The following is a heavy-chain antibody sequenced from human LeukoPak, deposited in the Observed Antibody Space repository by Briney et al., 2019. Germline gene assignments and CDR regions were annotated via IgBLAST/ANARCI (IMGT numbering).Heavy chain of an antibody. J-gene: IGHJ4*02. V-gene: IGHV4-39*07. CDR2: IYYSGST. CDR3: ARDVTVLRLVSDC. CDR1: GGSISSSSHY. Sequence: SETLSLTCTVSGGSISSSSHYWGCIRQPPGKGLEWIGSIYYSGSTYYNPSLKSRVTVSVDTSKNQFSLKLRSVTAADTAVYYCARDVTVLRLVSDCWGQGTLVTVSS. D-gene: IGHD3-3*01.